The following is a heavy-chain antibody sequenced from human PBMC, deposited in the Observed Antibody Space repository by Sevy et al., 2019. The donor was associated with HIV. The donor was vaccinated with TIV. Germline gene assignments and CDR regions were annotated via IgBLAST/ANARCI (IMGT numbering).Heavy chain of an antibody. V-gene: IGHV3-73*01. J-gene: IGHJ4*02. CDR1: GFTFSGAA. CDR2: IRSKANNYSK. Sequence: GGSLRLSCAASGFTFSGAAMFWVRQASGKGLEWIVRIRSKANNYSKVYRASVKGSFIISRDDSKNTTYLKMNSVKIEDTDVYYGEAGDVGRYDYWGRGPVITAS. D-gene: IGHD1-26*01. CDR3: EAGDVGRYDY.